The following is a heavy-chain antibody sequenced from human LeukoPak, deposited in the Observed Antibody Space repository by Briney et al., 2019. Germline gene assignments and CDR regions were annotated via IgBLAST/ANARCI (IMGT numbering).Heavy chain of an antibody. V-gene: IGHV3-30-3*01. Sequence: PGRSLRLSCAASGFTFSSYAMHWVRQAPGKGLEWVAVISYDGSNKYYADSVKGRFTISRDNSKNTLYLQMNSLRAEDTAVYYCVRALSKVVVITTTADYWGQGTLVTVSS. D-gene: IGHD3-22*01. CDR1: GFTFSSYA. CDR3: VRALSKVVVITTTADY. CDR2: ISYDGSNK. J-gene: IGHJ4*02.